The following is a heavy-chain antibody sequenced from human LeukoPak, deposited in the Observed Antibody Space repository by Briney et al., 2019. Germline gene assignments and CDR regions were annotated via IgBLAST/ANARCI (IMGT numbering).Heavy chain of an antibody. D-gene: IGHD3-22*01. CDR1: GGSISSYY. V-gene: IGHV4-59*01. CDR2: IYYSGST. Sequence: NPSETLSLTCTVSGGSISSYYRSWIRQPPGKGLEWIGYIYYSGSTNYNPSLKSRVTISVDTSKNQFSLKLSSVTAADTAVYYYARGHNYYDSSGYSSWFDPWGQGTLVTVSS. CDR3: ARGHNYYDSSGYSSWFDP. J-gene: IGHJ5*02.